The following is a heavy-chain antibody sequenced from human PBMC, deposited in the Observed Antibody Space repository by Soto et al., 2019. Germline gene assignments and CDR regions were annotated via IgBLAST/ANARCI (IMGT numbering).Heavy chain of an antibody. D-gene: IGHD1-26*01. CDR1: VFTFNTHW. CDR3: ARGGAMGVDY. J-gene: IGHJ4*02. Sequence: GWSLRLSCTASVFTFNTHWMHWFRQAPGKGLVWVSRIYFDGITTNYADSVKGRLTVPRDNAKNTVYLHVNTLRDEDTAVYYCARGGAMGVDYWGQGTLVTVSS. V-gene: IGHV3-74*01. CDR2: IYFDGITT.